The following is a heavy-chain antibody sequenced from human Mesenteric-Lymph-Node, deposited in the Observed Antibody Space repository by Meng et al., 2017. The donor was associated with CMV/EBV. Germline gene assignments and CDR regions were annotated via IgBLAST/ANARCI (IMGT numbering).Heavy chain of an antibody. CDR1: GFTFSNYA. V-gene: IGHV3-23*01. J-gene: IGHJ6*02. CDR2: TSGSGGST. CDR3: AKDRMGIAVTGKNYYYYGMDV. D-gene: IGHD6-19*01. Sequence: GGSLRLSCAASGFTFSNYAMSWVRQAPGKGLEWVSTTSGSGGSTYYADSVKGRFTISRDNSKNTLYLQMNSLRAEDTAVYYCAKDRMGIAVTGKNYYYYGMDVWGQGTTVTVSS.